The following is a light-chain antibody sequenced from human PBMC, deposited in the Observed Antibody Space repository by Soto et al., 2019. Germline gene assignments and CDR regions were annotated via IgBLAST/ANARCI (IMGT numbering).Light chain of an antibody. J-gene: IGKJ1*01. CDR1: QSVSTTH. CDR3: QQYGISRWP. CDR2: GAS. Sequence: EIVLTQSPGTLSLSPGERATLSCRASQSVSTTHLAWYQQKPGQAPRLLIYGASRKATGIPDRFRGSESGTDFTLTISILEPEDFEVYYCQQYGISRWPFGHGTQVEIK. V-gene: IGKV3-20*01.